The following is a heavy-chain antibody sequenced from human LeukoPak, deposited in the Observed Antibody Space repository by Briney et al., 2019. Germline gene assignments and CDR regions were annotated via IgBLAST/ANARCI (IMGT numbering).Heavy chain of an antibody. CDR2: ISTSSDYT. Sequence: KPGGSLRLSCAAAGFTFSDYYMNWIRQAPGKGLEWLSYISTSSDYTNYADSVKGRFTISRDNAKNSLYLQMNSLRAEDTAVYYCARVPLSRCNSGSCFPTFDYWGQGTLVTVSS. V-gene: IGHV3-11*05. CDR1: GFTFSDYY. J-gene: IGHJ4*02. CDR3: ARVPLSRCNSGSCFPTFDY. D-gene: IGHD2-15*01.